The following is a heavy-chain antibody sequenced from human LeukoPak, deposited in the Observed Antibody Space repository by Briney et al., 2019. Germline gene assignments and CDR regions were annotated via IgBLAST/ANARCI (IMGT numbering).Heavy chain of an antibody. CDR2: ISSTSSAT. CDR3: ARQRELDY. D-gene: IGHD1-1*01. J-gene: IGHJ4*02. V-gene: IGHV3-48*02. Sequence: GASLRLSCAASGFIFTSYSRNWVRQAPGKGLEFVASISSTSSATYYADSVKDRFTLSRNNAKNSMYLKINSLRDEDTAVYYCARQRELDYWGQGPLVTVCS. CDR1: GFIFTSYS.